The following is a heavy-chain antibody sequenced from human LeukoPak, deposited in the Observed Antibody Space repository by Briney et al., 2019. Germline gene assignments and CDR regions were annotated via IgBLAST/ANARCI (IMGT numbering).Heavy chain of an antibody. J-gene: IGHJ4*02. CDR2: IWYDGSNK. CDR3: TRDTIFWPWYFDY. CDR1: GFTFSSYG. V-gene: IGHV3-33*01. D-gene: IGHD3-9*01. Sequence: PGRSLRLSCAASGFTFSSYGMHWVRQAPGKGLEWVAIIWYDGSNKYYADSVKGRFTISRDNSKNTLYLQMNSLKTEDTAVYYCTRDTIFWPWYFDYWGQGTLVTVSS.